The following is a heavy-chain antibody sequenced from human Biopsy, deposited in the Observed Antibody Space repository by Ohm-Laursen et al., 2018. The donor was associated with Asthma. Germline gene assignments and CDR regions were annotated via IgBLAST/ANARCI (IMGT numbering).Heavy chain of an antibody. CDR1: GYTVTRYA. Sequence: SVKVSCKASGYTVTRYALNWVRQAPGQGLEWMGGIIPIFDTPNYAQKFQGRVTITADESTTTAYMELSSLRSEDTAVYYCVTSGGDYGYFGLDVWGQGTTVTVSS. J-gene: IGHJ6*02. CDR3: VTSGGDYGYFGLDV. D-gene: IGHD4-17*01. CDR2: IIPIFDTP. V-gene: IGHV1-69*13.